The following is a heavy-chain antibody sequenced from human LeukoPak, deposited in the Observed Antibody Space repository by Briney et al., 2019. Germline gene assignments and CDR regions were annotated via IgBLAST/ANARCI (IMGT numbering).Heavy chain of an antibody. D-gene: IGHD3-16*02. Sequence: ASVKVSCKASGYTFTSYDINWVRLATGQGLEWMGWMNPNSVNTGYAQKFQGRVTRSRNTSISTAYMELSSLRSEDTAVYYCARYDRGGIWGSYRTADYWGQGTLVTVSS. J-gene: IGHJ4*02. CDR2: MNPNSVNT. CDR3: ARYDRGGIWGSYRTADY. V-gene: IGHV1-8*01. CDR1: GYTFTSYD.